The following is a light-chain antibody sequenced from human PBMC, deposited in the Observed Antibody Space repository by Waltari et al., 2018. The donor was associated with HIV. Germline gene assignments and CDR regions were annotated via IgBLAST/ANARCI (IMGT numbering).Light chain of an antibody. V-gene: IGKV1-39*01. J-gene: IGKJ3*01. CDR3: QQSYSFPLT. CDR1: QTISTS. CDR2: AAS. Sequence: DIQLTQSPSSLSASVGDRVTIACRASQTISTSLNWYQQKPGKAPKFLISAASSLQSGVPSRFSGSASGTEFTLTISSLQPEDYATYYCQQSYSFPLTFGPGTKVDVK.